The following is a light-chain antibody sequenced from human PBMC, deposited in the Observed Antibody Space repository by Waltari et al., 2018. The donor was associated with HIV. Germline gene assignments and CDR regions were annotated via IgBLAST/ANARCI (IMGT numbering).Light chain of an antibody. J-gene: IGLJ3*02. V-gene: IGLV2-23*01. CDR1: SSDVGHYNL. Sequence: SALTQPASVSGSPGQSIPIPCTGTSSDVGHYNLVSWYQQHPGKAPKLMIYEGIKRPSGVSNRISGSKSGNTASLTISGLQAEDEADYYCCSYGGSSNWVFGGGTKLTVL. CDR3: CSYGGSSNWV. CDR2: EGI.